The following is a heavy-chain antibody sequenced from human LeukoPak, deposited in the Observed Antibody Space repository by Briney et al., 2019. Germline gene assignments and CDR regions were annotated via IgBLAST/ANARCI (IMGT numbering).Heavy chain of an antibody. CDR1: GGSISSNY. V-gene: IGHV4-59*12. CDR2: IYYSGST. Sequence: SETLSLTCNVSGGSISSNYWSWIRQPPGKGLEWIGYIYYSGSTNYNPSLKSRVTISVDTSKNQFSLKLSSVTAADTAVYYCARGVMATILTPFDYWGQGTLVTVSS. D-gene: IGHD5-24*01. CDR3: ARGVMATILTPFDY. J-gene: IGHJ4*02.